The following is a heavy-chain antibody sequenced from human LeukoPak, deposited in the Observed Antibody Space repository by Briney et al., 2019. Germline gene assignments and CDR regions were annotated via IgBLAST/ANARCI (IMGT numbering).Heavy chain of an antibody. D-gene: IGHD4-17*01. Sequence: PSETLSLTCTVSGGSISSSSYYWGWIRQPPGKGLEWIGSIYYSGSTYYNPSLKSRVTISVDTSKNQFSLKLSSVTAADTAVYYCARRTSMTTVTTGEYWGQGTLVTVSS. V-gene: IGHV4-39*07. J-gene: IGHJ4*02. CDR2: IYYSGST. CDR1: GGSISSSSYY. CDR3: ARRTSMTTVTTGEY.